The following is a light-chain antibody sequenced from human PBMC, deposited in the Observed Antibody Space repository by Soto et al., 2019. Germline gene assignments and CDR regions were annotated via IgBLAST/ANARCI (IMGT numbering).Light chain of an antibody. CDR2: GAS. CDR3: QQYGSRWT. Sequence: EVVLTQSPSTLSVSHGERATRSCRASQSISSNLAWYQQKPGQVPRLLIYGASSRATGIPDRFSGSGSGTDFTLTISRLEPEDFAVHYCQQYGSRWTFGQGTKVDI. V-gene: IGKV3-20*01. CDR1: QSISSN. J-gene: IGKJ1*01.